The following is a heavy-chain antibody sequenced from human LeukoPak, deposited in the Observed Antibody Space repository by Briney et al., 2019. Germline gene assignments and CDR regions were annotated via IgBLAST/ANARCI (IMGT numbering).Heavy chain of an antibody. J-gene: IGHJ4*02. CDR3: AREGTGRALEPDY. CDR2: IYSGGST. CDR1: GFTVSSNY. V-gene: IGHV3-66*01. Sequence: LPGGSLRLSCAASGFTVSSNYMSWVRQAPGKGLEWVSVIYSGGSTYYADSVKGRFTISRDNSKNTLYLQMNSLRAEDTAVYYCAREGTGRALEPDYWGQGTLVTVSS. D-gene: IGHD1-1*01.